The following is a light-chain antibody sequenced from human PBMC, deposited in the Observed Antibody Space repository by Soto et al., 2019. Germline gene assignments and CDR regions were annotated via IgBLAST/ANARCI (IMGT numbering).Light chain of an antibody. J-gene: IGLJ3*02. Sequence: QPVLTQSSSASASLGSSVKLTCTLSSGHSSYIIAWHQHQPGKAPRYLMKLEGSGSHNKGSGVPDRFSGSSSGADRYLTISYLQFEDEADYYCETWDSNTRVFGGGTKLTVL. CDR1: SGHSSYI. CDR2: LEGSGSH. V-gene: IGLV4-60*02. CDR3: ETWDSNTRV.